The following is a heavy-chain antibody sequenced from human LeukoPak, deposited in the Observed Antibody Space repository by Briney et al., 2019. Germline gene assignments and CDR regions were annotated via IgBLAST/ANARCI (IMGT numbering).Heavy chain of an antibody. CDR1: GFTFSSYS. V-gene: IGHV3-21*01. CDR2: ISSSSSYI. CDR3: AKEAVPNAAFDV. J-gene: IGHJ3*01. Sequence: GSLRLSCAASGFTFSSYSMIWVRQAPGKGLEWVSSISSSSSYIYYADSVKGRFTISRDNAKNSLYLQMNSLRAEDTAVYYCAKEAVPNAAFDVWGQGTMVTVSS.